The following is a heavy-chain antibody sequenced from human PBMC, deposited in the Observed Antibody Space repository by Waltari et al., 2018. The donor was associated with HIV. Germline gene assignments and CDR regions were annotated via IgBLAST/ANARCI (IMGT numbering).Heavy chain of an antibody. Sequence: EGQLFESGGDLVQRGGSLRLSCAASGFTFSSYSMNWVRQAPGKELEWISYISSSTNIIYYADSVKCRFTISRDNVNKSLYLQMNSLRAEDTAVYYCARDGAVAGFYHYYAMDVWGQGTTVTVSS. CDR2: ISSSTNII. CDR1: GFTFSSYS. J-gene: IGHJ6*02. V-gene: IGHV3-48*01. CDR3: ARDGAVAGFYHYYAMDV. D-gene: IGHD6-19*01.